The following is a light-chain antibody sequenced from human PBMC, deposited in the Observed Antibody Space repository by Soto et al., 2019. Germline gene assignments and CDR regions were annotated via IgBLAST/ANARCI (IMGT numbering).Light chain of an antibody. J-gene: IGLJ3*02. V-gene: IGLV2-23*01. CDR3: CSYAGSSTWV. CDR1: SSDVGSYNL. Sequence: QSVLTQPASVSGSPGQSITISCTGTSSDVGSYNLVSWYQQHPGKAPKLMIYEGSKRPLGVSNRFSGSKSGNTASLTISGLQAEDEADYYCCSYAGSSTWVFGGGTQLTVL. CDR2: EGS.